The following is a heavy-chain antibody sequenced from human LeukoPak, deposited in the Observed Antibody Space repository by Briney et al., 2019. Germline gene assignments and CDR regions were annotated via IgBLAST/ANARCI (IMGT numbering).Heavy chain of an antibody. J-gene: IGHJ4*02. CDR1: GFTFSGYE. Sequence: PGGSLRRSCAASGFTFSGYEVNWVRQAPGKGLEWVSYISSSGSTIYYADSVKGRFTISRDNAKNSLYLQMNSLRAEDTAVYSCARTRWNSGPILFGYWGQGTLVTVSS. V-gene: IGHV3-48*03. D-gene: IGHD1-7*01. CDR3: ARTRWNSGPILFGY. CDR2: ISSSGSTI.